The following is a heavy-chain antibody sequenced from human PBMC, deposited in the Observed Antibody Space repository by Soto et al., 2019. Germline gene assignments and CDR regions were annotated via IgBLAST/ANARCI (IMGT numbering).Heavy chain of an antibody. J-gene: IGHJ4*02. V-gene: IGHV4-30-4*01. Sequence: QVQLQESGPGLVKPSETLSLTCTVSGGSIGSGDYWWSWIRQSPGKGLERIGYISYSGSTYYSPSLRSRVTISVDTSKNQFSVKLSSVTASDTAVYYCARASGGWYFDYWGQGTLVTVSS. CDR1: GGSIGSGDYW. CDR3: ARASGGWYFDY. CDR2: ISYSGST. D-gene: IGHD6-19*01.